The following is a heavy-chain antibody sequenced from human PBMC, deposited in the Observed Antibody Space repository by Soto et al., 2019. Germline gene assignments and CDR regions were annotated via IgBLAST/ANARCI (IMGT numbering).Heavy chain of an antibody. CDR2: IIPIFGTA. Sequence: ASVKVSCKASGGTFSSYAISWVRQAPGQGLEWMGGIIPIFGTANYAQKFQGRVTITADESTSTAYMELSSLRSEDTAVYYCAIFLLRYFEWSVYGMDVWGQGTTVTVSS. D-gene: IGHD3-9*01. CDR3: AIFLLRYFEWSVYGMDV. J-gene: IGHJ6*02. V-gene: IGHV1-69*13. CDR1: GGTFSSYA.